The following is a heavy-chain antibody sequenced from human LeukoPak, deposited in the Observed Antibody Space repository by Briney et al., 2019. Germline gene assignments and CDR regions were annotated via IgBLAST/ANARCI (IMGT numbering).Heavy chain of an antibody. CDR3: ARISSSGVFDY. D-gene: IGHD6-6*01. J-gene: IGHJ4*02. Sequence: ASVKVSCKASGYTFTSYDINWVRQATGQGLEWMGWISAYNGNTNYAQKLQGRVTMTTDTSTSTAYMELRSLRSDDTAVYYCARISSSGVFDYWGQGTLVTVSS. CDR2: ISAYNGNT. CDR1: GYTFTSYD. V-gene: IGHV1-18*01.